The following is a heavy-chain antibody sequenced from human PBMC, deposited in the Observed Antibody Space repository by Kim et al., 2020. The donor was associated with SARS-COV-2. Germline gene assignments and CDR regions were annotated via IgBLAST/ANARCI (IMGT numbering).Heavy chain of an antibody. Sequence: GGSLRLSCAASGFTFSSYAMSWVRQAPGKGLEWVSAISVSGGSTYYADSVKGRFTISRDNSKNTLYLQMNSLRAEDTAVYYCAKDGARVSSGWCWGQGTLVTVSS. D-gene: IGHD6-19*01. J-gene: IGHJ4*02. CDR3: AKDGARVSSGWC. CDR1: GFTFSSYA. V-gene: IGHV3-23*01. CDR2: ISVSGGST.